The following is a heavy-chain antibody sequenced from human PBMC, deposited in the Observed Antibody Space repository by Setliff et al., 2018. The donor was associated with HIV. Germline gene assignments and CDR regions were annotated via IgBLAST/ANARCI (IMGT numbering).Heavy chain of an antibody. V-gene: IGHV4-39*01. CDR2: VSQSGST. CDR1: GVSINRTDHY. J-gene: IGHJ5*02. Sequence: PSETLSLTCSVPGVSINRTDHYWGWIRQSPGKRLEWIGSVSQSGSTYYNPSLKSRITISVDRSKNLFSLKLISVTAADQGVYYCARVPVAGANWFDPWGLGTLVTVSS. D-gene: IGHD2-21*01. CDR3: ARVPVAGANWFDP.